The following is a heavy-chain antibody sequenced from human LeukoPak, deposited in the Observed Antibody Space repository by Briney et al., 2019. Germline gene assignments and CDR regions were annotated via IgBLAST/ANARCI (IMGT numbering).Heavy chain of an antibody. CDR2: INPSGGST. Sequence: ASVKVSCKASGYTFTSYDINWVRQATGQGLEWMGIINPSGGSTSYAQKFQGRVTMTRDTSTSTVYMELSSLRSEDTAVYYCARDLGSSGWSEFSDYWGQGTLVTVSS. CDR1: GYTFTSYD. CDR3: ARDLGSSGWSEFSDY. D-gene: IGHD6-19*01. J-gene: IGHJ4*02. V-gene: IGHV1-46*01.